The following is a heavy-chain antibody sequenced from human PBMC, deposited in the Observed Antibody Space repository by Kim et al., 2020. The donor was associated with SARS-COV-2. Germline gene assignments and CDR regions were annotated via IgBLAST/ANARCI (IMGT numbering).Heavy chain of an antibody. CDR3: AREVAYERYGGNSVRFDP. V-gene: IGHV4-39*07. CDR1: GGSISSSSYY. Sequence: SETLSLTCTVSGGSISSSSYYWGWIRQPPGKGLEWIGSIYYSGSTYYNPSLKSRVTISVDTSKNQFSLKLSSVTAADTAVYYCAREVAYERYGGNSVRFDPWGQGTLVTVSS. J-gene: IGHJ5*02. CDR2: IYYSGST. D-gene: IGHD2-21*02.